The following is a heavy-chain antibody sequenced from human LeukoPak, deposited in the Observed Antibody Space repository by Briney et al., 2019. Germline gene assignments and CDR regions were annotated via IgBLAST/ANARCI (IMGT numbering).Heavy chain of an antibody. V-gene: IGHV2-5*02. J-gene: IGHJ4*02. CDR2: VYWDDDK. Sequence: SGPTLVKHTQTLTLTCTFTGFSLSTSGVGVGWIRQSPGKALEWLALVYWDDDKRYSPSLKSRLTITKDTSRNRVFLTMTNMDPVDTATYYCAHRGSYYLFDYWGQGTLVTVSS. CDR3: AHRGSYYLFDY. CDR1: GFSLSTSGVG. D-gene: IGHD1-26*01.